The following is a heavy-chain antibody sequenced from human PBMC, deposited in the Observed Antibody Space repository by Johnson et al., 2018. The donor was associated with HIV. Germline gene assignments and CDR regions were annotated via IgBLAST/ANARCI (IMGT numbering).Heavy chain of an antibody. CDR2: IKQDGSEK. D-gene: IGHD6-6*01. CDR1: GFTFSSYW. CDR3: VRDVIKVIAARDDAFDI. J-gene: IGHJ3*02. V-gene: IGHV3-7*01. Sequence: MQLVESGGGLVQPGGSLRLSCAASGFTFSSYWMSWVRQAPGKGLEWVANIKQDGSEKYYVDSVKGRFTISRDNAKNSLYLQMNSLRAEDTAVYYCVRDVIKVIAARDDAFDIWGQGTMVTVSS.